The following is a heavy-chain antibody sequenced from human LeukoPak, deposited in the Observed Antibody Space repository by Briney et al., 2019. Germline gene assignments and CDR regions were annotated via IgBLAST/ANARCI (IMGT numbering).Heavy chain of an antibody. CDR2: IYHGGST. CDR1: GGSISSTDW. D-gene: IGHD6-19*01. CDR3: ARDGAATVSGYAFDI. V-gene: IGHV4-4*02. J-gene: IGHJ3*02. Sequence: SETLSLTCAVSGGSISSTDWWSWVRQPPGKGLEWLGQIYHGGSTNFDPSLKSRVTISVDKSKNQFSLKLNSVTAADTAVYYCARDGAATVSGYAFDIWGQGTMVTVSS.